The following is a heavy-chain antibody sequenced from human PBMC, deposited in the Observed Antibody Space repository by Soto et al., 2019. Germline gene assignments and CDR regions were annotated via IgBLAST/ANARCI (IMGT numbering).Heavy chain of an antibody. V-gene: IGHV4-38-2*02. CDR1: GYSISTGSY. D-gene: IGHD3-10*01. J-gene: IGHJ4*02. Sequence: SETLSLTCTVSGYSISTGSYWGWIRQPPGKGLEWIGSMYFTGSTYYNPSLKSRVTISVDTSKNQLSLKLTSVTAADTAVYYCARDLNYGLYYFDYWGQGILVTVSS. CDR2: MYFTGST. CDR3: ARDLNYGLYYFDY.